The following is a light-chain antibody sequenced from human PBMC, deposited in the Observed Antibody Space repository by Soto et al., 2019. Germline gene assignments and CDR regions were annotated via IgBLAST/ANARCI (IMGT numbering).Light chain of an antibody. J-gene: IGKJ4*01. V-gene: IGKV3-20*01. CDR1: QTVSNTY. CDR3: QQYGALPPT. Sequence: EMVLTQFPGALSLSPGERVTLSCRASQTVSNTYLAWYQQKSGQAPKFLIYGASNRATGIPDRFSGSGSVTEFTLTISRLEPEDFAVYYCQQYGALPPTFGGGTKVEIK. CDR2: GAS.